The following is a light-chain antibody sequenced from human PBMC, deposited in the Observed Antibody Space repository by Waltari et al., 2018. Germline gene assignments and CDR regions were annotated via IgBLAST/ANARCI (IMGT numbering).Light chain of an antibody. CDR1: SPTLGTDP. Sequence: QSVLTQPPSAARTPGQRVSLSCSRGSPTLGTDPVTWYQPLPGPAPKLLIYTNNHRPSGVPDRFSGSKSGTSASLAISGLQLQDEADYYCAAWDDSLKGWVFGGGTKVTVL. CDR2: TNN. J-gene: IGLJ3*02. CDR3: AAWDDSLKGWV. V-gene: IGLV1-44*01.